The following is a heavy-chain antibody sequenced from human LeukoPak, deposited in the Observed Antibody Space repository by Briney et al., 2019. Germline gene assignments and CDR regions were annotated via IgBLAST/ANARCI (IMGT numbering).Heavy chain of an antibody. V-gene: IGHV4-59*01. CDR1: GGSISSYY. Sequence: SETLSLTCTVSGGSISSYYWSWIRQPPGKGLEWIGYIYYSGSTNYNPSLKSRVTISVDTSKNQFSLKLSSVTAADTAVYYCARFEYDSSGYYLDYWGQGTLVTVSS. CDR2: IYYSGST. CDR3: ARFEYDSSGYYLDY. J-gene: IGHJ4*02. D-gene: IGHD3-22*01.